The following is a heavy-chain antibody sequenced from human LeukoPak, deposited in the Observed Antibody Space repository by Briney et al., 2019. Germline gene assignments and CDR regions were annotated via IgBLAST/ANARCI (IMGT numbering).Heavy chain of an antibody. V-gene: IGHV4-39*01. CDR3: ARQTGSGLFILP. J-gene: IGHJ4*02. Sequence: SETLSLTCIVSGDSISNSNLYWGWIRQPPGKGLEWIGSIYYSGNTYYNASLKSRVSISVDTSKNQFSLRLTSVTAADTAVYYCARQTGSGLFILPGGQGKLVTVSS. CDR1: GDSISNSNLY. D-gene: IGHD3-10*01. CDR2: IYYSGNT.